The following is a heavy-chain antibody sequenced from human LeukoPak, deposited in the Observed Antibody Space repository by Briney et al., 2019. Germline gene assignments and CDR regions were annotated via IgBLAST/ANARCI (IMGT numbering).Heavy chain of an antibody. J-gene: IGHJ4*02. CDR1: GFTFSNYW. CDR2: INSDGNNT. CDR3: ARGMAGYSSGWYNY. Sequence: GGSLRLSCAASGFTFSNYWLHWVRQAPGKGLVWVSRINSDGNNTKYADSVKGRFTISRDNSKNTLYLQMNSLRAEDTAVYYCARGMAGYSSGWYNYWGQGTLVTVSS. V-gene: IGHV3-74*03. D-gene: IGHD6-19*01.